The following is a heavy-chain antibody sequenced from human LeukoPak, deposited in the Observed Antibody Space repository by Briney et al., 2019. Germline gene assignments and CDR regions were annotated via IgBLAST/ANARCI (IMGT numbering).Heavy chain of an antibody. CDR1: GYTFTNHG. D-gene: IGHD2-2*01. CDR3: ARDEGYCTITTCYRNWFDP. V-gene: IGHV1-18*01. J-gene: IGHJ5*02. CDR2: ISTYYGNT. Sequence: ASVKVSSKASGYTFTNHGISWVRQAPGQGLEWMGWISTYYGNTNYAQKLQGRVTMTTDTSTSTAFMELRSLRSDDAAVYYCARDEGYCTITTCYRNWFDPWGQGTLVTVSS.